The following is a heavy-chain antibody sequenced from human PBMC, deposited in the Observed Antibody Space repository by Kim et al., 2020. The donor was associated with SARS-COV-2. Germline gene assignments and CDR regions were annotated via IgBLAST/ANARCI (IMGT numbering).Heavy chain of an antibody. CDR2: INAGNGNT. J-gene: IGHJ5*02. D-gene: IGHD2-2*01. CDR3: AAVSSTSPAMGSNWFDP. Sequence: ASVKVSCKASGYTFTSYAMHWVRQAPGQRLEWMGWINAGNGNTKYSQKFQGRVTITRDTSASTAYMELSSLRSEDTAVYYCAAVSSTSPAMGSNWFDPWGQGTLVTVSS. CDR1: GYTFTSYA. V-gene: IGHV1-3*01.